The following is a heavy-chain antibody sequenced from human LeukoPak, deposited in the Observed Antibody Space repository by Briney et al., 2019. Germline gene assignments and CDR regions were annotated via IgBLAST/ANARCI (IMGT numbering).Heavy chain of an antibody. J-gene: IGHJ4*02. Sequence: ASVKVSCKASGYTITSYDINWVRQATGQGLEWMGWMNPNSGNTGYAQKFQGRVTITRNTSISTAYMELSSLRSEDTAVYYCARGPPGGLWLLFWGQGTLVTVSS. V-gene: IGHV1-8*03. CDR2: MNPNSGNT. D-gene: IGHD5-18*01. CDR3: ARGPPGGLWLLF. CDR1: GYTITSYD.